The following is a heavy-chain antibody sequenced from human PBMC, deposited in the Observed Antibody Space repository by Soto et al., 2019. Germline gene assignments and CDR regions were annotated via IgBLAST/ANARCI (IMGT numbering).Heavy chain of an antibody. V-gene: IGHV4-59*01. J-gene: IGHJ6*02. CDR2: IYDTGISGYTPST. CDR3: ARGEDAFFCYGLDV. Sequence: PLETLSLTCTVSGGSITSSYWSWIRRPPGKGLEWIAYIYDTGISGYTPSTSYNPSLKSRVTMSVDTSKSQFSLKLTSVTAADTAVYYCARGEDAFFCYGLDVWGQGITVTVSS. D-gene: IGHD3-3*01. CDR1: GGSITSSY.